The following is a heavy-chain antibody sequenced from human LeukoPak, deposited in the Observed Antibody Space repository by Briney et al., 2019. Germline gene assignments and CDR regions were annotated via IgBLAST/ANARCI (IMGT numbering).Heavy chain of an antibody. CDR1: GGSMSPYH. CDR2: IYYSGST. Sequence: SETLSLTCTVSGGSMSPYHWGWIRQPPGKGLEWTGYIYYSGSTNYNPSLNSRVTISVDTSKNQFSLRLSSVTAADTAIYYCARAVSGPFDYWGQGTLVTVSS. V-gene: IGHV4-59*08. CDR3: ARAVSGPFDY. D-gene: IGHD6-19*01. J-gene: IGHJ4*02.